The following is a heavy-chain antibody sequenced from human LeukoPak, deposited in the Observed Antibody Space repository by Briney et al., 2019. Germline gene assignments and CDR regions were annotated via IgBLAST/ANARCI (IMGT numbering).Heavy chain of an antibody. J-gene: IGHJ5*02. CDR3: ARGRGYCDSCTNRFDA. V-gene: IGHV4-4*07. Sequence: SEPLSLPCTVSGRSISSDYWRWIRQPAGKGLEWIGRIYSSGNTNYNPSLESRVTMSLDTSKNQFSLRLSSVTAADTAVYFCARGRGYCDSCTNRFDAWGQGTLVTVPS. D-gene: IGHD3-22*01. CDR1: GRSISSDY. CDR2: IYSSGNT.